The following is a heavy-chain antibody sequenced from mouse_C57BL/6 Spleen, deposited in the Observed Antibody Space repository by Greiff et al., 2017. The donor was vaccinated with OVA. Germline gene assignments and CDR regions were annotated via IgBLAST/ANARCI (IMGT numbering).Heavy chain of an antibody. V-gene: IGHV1-69*01. Sequence: QVQLQQPGAELVMPGASVKLSCKASGYTFTSYWMHWVKQRPGQGLEWIGEIDPSDSYTNYNQKFKGKSTLTVDESSSTAYMQLSSLTSEDSAVYYCARGIYYGSDYFDYWGQGTTLTVSS. D-gene: IGHD1-1*01. CDR2: IDPSDSYT. CDR1: GYTFTSYW. CDR3: ARGIYYGSDYFDY. J-gene: IGHJ2*01.